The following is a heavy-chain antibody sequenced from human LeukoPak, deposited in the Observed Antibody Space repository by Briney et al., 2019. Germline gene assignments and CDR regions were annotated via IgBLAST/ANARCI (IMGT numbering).Heavy chain of an antibody. D-gene: IGHD5-18*01. CDR2: IYYSGST. V-gene: IGHV4-59*01. CDR1: GGSMSSYY. CDR3: ARVDTAMAPIDY. Sequence: SETLSLTCTVSGGSMSSYYWSWIRQPAGKGLEWIGYIYYSGSTNYNPSLKSRVTISVDTSKNQFSLKLSSVTAADTAVYYCARVDTAMAPIDYWGQGTLVTVSS. J-gene: IGHJ4*02.